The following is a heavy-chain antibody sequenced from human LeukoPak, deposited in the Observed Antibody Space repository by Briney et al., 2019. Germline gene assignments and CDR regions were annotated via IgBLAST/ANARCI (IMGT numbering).Heavy chain of an antibody. D-gene: IGHD6-19*01. V-gene: IGHV3-23*01. J-gene: IGHJ4*02. CDR2: ISGSGGSR. Sequence: GGSLRLSCAASGFTFSTYGMSWVRQAPGKGLEWVSGISGSGGSRFYTDSVKGRFTISRDNSKNTLYLQMNSLRAEDTAVYYCAKACSSGWYFDYWGQGTLVTVSS. CDR3: AKACSSGWYFDY. CDR1: GFTFSTYG.